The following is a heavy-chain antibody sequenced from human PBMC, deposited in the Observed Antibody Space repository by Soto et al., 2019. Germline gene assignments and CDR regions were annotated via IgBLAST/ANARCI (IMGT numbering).Heavy chain of an antibody. CDR3: AGKGAAAGTTPAPVFDY. J-gene: IGHJ4*02. CDR2: IWYDGSNK. CDR1: GFTFSSYG. D-gene: IGHD6-13*01. V-gene: IGHV3-33*01. Sequence: GGSLRLSCAASGFTFSSYGMHWVRQAPGKGLEWVAVIWYDGSNKYYADSVKGRFTISRDNSKNTLYLKMNSLRAEDTAVYYCAGKGAAAGTTPAPVFDYWGQGTLVTVSS.